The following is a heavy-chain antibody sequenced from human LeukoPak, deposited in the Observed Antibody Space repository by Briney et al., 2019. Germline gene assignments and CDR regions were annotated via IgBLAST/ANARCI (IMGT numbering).Heavy chain of an antibody. CDR2: IFHSGST. CDR3: ARHYSSGWDFDY. V-gene: IGHV4-59*08. CDR1: GGSISGYY. D-gene: IGHD6-19*01. Sequence: SETLSLTCTVSGGSISGYYRSWIRQPPGKGLEWIGYIFHSGSTSYNPSLKSRVTISVDMSKNQFSLRLSSVTAADAAIYYCARHYSSGWDFDYWGQGTLVTVSS. J-gene: IGHJ4*02.